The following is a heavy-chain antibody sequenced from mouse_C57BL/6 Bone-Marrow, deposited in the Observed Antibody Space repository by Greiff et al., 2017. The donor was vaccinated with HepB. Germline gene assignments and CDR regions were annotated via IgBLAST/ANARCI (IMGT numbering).Heavy chain of an antibody. J-gene: IGHJ2*01. CDR3: SRDRFDYYFDY. D-gene: IGHD2-14*01. CDR1: GFTFSTSG. Sequence: EVMLVESGGDLVRPGGSLKLSFAASGFTFSTSGMSWVRQTPDKRLEWVATINTGGTYTYYADSVRGRFTISKDSAKNTLFLLMSSLRSEDSGIYYFSRDRFDYYFDYWGQGTTLTVSS. V-gene: IGHV5-6*01. CDR2: INTGGTYT.